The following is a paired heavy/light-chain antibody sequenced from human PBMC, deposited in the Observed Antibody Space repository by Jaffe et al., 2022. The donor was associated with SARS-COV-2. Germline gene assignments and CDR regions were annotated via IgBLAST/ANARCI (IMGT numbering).Light chain of an antibody. CDR3: CSYAGTYTFVV. V-gene: IGLV2-11*01. Sequence: QSALTQPRSVSGSPGQSVTISCTGTSSDVGNYNYVSWYQQHPGKAPKLMIYDVNKRPSGVPDRFSGSKSGNTASLTISGLQAEDEADYYCCSYAGTYTFVVFGGGTKLTVL. CDR1: SSDVGNYNY. J-gene: IGLJ2*01. CDR2: DVN.
Heavy chain of an antibody. V-gene: IGHV4-61*08. Sequence: QVQLQESGPGLVKPSETLSLTCSVSGGSVNSAGYYWSWIRQPPGKGLEWVGYFHYSGSTNYNPSLKSRVTISVDTSNNQFSLKLSSVTAADTAVYYCARNIIDYYWYSDVWGRGTLVTVSS. CDR1: GGSVNSAGYY. CDR2: FHYSGST. D-gene: IGHD3-10*01. J-gene: IGHJ2*01. CDR3: ARNIIDYYWYSDV.